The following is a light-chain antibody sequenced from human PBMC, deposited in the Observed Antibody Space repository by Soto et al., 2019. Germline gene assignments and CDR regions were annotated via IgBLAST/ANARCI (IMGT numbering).Light chain of an antibody. CDR3: ASWDDSLNGYV. CDR2: NND. J-gene: IGLJ1*01. Sequence: QSVLTQPPSASGTPGQRVTISCSGSSSNIGSNTVNWYQQVPGTAPKVLISNNDERPSGVTDRFSGSKSGTSASLAITRLQSEDEAFYYCASWDDSLNGYVFGIGTKVTVL. CDR1: SSNIGSNT. V-gene: IGLV1-44*01.